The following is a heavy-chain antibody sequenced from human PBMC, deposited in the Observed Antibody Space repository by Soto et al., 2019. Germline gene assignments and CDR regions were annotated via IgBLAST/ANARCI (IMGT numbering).Heavy chain of an antibody. CDR3: TRSNWNAYDY. D-gene: IGHD1-1*01. CDR1: GFTFSGSA. V-gene: IGHV3-73*01. J-gene: IGHJ4*02. CDR2: IRSKANSYAT. Sequence: GGSLRLSCAASGFTFSGSAMHWVRQASGKGLEWVGRIRSKANSYATAYAASVKGRFTISRDDSKNTAYLQMNSLKTEDTAVNYCTRSNWNAYDYWGQGTLVTVSS.